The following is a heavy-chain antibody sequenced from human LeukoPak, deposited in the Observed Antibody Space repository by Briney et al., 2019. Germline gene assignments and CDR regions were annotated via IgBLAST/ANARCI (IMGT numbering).Heavy chain of an antibody. CDR2: IYYSGST. CDR1: GGSISSYY. V-gene: IGHV4-59*12. Sequence: SETLSLTCTVSGGSISSYYWSWIRQPPGKGLEWIGYIYYSGSTNYNPSLKSRVTISVDTSKNQFSLKLSSVTAADTAVYYCARSIAADLRFDYWGQGTLVTVSS. CDR3: ARSIAADLRFDY. J-gene: IGHJ4*02. D-gene: IGHD6-13*01.